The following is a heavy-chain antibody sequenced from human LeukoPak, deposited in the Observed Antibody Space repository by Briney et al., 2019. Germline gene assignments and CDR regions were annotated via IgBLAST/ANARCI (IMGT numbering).Heavy chain of an antibody. V-gene: IGHV3-7*01. D-gene: IGHD1-26*01. Sequence: GGSLSLSCAASGFTFSSYWMSWVRQAPGKGLEWVANIKQDGTENYYVDSVKGRFTISRDNARSSLYLQMNSLRAEDTAVYYCASRDGSYGYWGQGTLVTVSS. J-gene: IGHJ4*02. CDR2: IKQDGTEN. CDR1: GFTFSSYW. CDR3: ASRDGSYGY.